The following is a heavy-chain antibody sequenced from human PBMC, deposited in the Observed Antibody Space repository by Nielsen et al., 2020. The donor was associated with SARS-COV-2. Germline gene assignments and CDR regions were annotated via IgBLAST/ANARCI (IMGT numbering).Heavy chain of an antibody. D-gene: IGHD2-15*01. CDR3: AREYCSGGSCYSAHDAFDI. V-gene: IGHV1-69*06. Sequence: SVKVSCKASGGTFSSYAISWVRQAPGQGLEWMGGIIPIFGTANYAQKFQGRVTITADKSTSTAYMELSSLRSEDTAVYYCAREYCSGGSCYSAHDAFDIWGQGTMVTVSS. CDR1: GGTFSSYA. J-gene: IGHJ3*02. CDR2: IIPIFGTA.